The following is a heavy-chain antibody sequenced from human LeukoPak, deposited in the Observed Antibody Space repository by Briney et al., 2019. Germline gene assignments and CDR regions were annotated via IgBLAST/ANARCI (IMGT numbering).Heavy chain of an antibody. Sequence: GGSLRLSCAASGFTFSSYGMHWVRQSPGRGLEWVSFLSFDGSNEFYADSLKGRFTTSRDSSKNTLYLQMNSLRAEDSAIYYCAKRVSYSSGSHFDYWGQGTLVTVSS. V-gene: IGHV3-30*18. CDR2: LSFDGSNE. CDR1: GFTFSSYG. CDR3: AKRVSYSSGSHFDY. D-gene: IGHD3-10*01. J-gene: IGHJ4*02.